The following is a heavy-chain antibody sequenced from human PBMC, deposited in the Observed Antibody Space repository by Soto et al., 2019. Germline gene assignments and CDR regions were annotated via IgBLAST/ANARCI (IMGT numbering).Heavy chain of an antibody. Sequence: PGGSLRLSCAASGFTFSTYAMTWVRQAPGKGLEWVATISGSDGGTYYADSAKDRFTISRDNSKNTLYLQMNSLRADDTAVYYCANRPRYYHLDVWGQGTTVTVSS. CDR3: ANRPRYYHLDV. CDR2: ISGSDGGT. CDR1: GFTFSTYA. V-gene: IGHV3-23*01. J-gene: IGHJ6*02.